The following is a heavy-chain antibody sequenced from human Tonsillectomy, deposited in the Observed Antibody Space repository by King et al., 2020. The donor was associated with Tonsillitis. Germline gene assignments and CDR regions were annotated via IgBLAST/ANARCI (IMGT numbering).Heavy chain of an antibody. CDR3: PRESVGYCSNTSCSRHWAYYYSHMDV. Sequence: VQLVESGAEVKKPGSSVKVSCKASGGTFSSYAISWVRQAPGQGLEWMGGIIPVFGTANYAQKFQGRVSITADESTSTAYMELSSLRSEETAVYYCPRESVGYCSNTSCSRHWAYYYSHMDVWGKGTTVTVSS. CDR2: IIPVFGTA. D-gene: IGHD2-2*01. V-gene: IGHV1-69*01. J-gene: IGHJ6*03. CDR1: GGTFSSYA.